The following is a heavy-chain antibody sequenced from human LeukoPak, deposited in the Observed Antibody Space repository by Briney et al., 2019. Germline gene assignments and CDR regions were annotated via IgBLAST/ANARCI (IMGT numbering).Heavy chain of an antibody. V-gene: IGHV3-7*01. D-gene: IGHD2/OR15-2a*01. CDR2: IGKDGSWI. Sequence: GGSLRLSCTASGFSLSGYWMSWVRQAPGQGLEWVANIGKDGSWIHYADSVKGRFTISRDNAKNSLSLQMNSLRAGDTAIYYCARDLDFYATDYWGQGTLVTVSS. J-gene: IGHJ4*02. CDR1: GFSLSGYW. CDR3: ARDLDFYATDY.